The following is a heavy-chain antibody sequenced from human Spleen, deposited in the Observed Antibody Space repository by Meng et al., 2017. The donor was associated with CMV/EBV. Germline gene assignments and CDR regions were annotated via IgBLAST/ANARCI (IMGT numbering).Heavy chain of an antibody. CDR3: ARQYYYDSSGYDDY. CDR1: GGTFSSYA. Sequence: SVKVSCKASGGTFSSYAISWVRQAPGQGLEWMGGIIPIFGTANYAQKFQGRVTITTDESTSTAYMELSSLRSEDTAVYYCARQYYYDSSGYDDYWGQCTLFPFSS. J-gene: IGHJ4*02. V-gene: IGHV1-69*05. CDR2: IIPIFGTA. D-gene: IGHD3-22*01.